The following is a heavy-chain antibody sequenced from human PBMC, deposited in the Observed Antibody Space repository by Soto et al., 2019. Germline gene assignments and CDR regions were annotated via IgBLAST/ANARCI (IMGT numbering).Heavy chain of an antibody. CDR3: ARQHTDLWSASPDFDY. Sequence: QVQLVQSGGEVKKPGASVKVSCKASGYNSSSYGVTWVRQAPGQGLEWMGWISAYNGKANYAPNIQDRVTMSIDTSTGTAYMEMRRLRTDGTAVYYCARQHTDLWSASPDFDYWGQGTLVTVSA. J-gene: IGHJ4*02. CDR1: GYNSSSYG. CDR2: ISAYNGKA. V-gene: IGHV1-18*04. D-gene: IGHD3-3*01.